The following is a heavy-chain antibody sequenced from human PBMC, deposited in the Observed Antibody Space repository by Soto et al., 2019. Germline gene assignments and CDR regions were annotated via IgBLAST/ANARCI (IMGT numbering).Heavy chain of an antibody. CDR3: ARESFYDSGGFHGFDY. D-gene: IGHD3-22*01. V-gene: IGHV4-59*01. CDR2: IYYSGST. Sequence: SETLSLTCTVSGGSISSYYWSWIRQPPGKGLEWIGYIYYSGSTNYNPSLKSRVAISVDTSKNQFSLKLSSVTAADTAVYYCARESFYDSGGFHGFDYWGQGTLVTVSS. CDR1: GGSISSYY. J-gene: IGHJ4*02.